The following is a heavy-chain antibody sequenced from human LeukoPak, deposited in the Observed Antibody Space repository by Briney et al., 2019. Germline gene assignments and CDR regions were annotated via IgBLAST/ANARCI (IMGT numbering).Heavy chain of an antibody. Sequence: SVKVSCKASGGTFSSYAISWVRQAPGQGLEWMGGIIPIFGTANYAQKFQGRVTITADESTSTAYMELSSLRSEDTAVYYCARSGIAAAVTYYYYMDVWGKGTTVTVSS. D-gene: IGHD6-13*01. CDR2: IIPIFGTA. V-gene: IGHV1-69*13. J-gene: IGHJ6*03. CDR1: GGTFSSYA. CDR3: ARSGIAAAVTYYYYMDV.